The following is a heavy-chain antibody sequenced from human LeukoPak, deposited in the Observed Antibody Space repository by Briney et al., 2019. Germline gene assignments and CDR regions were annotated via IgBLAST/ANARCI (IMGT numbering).Heavy chain of an antibody. CDR1: GYTFTSYG. CDR3: ARVKARTVYYYYMDV. J-gene: IGHJ6*03. Sequence: ASVKVSCKASGYTFTSYGISWVRQAPGQGLEWMGWISAYNGNTNYAQKLQGRVTMTTDTSTSTAYMELRSLRSDDTAVYYCARVKARTVYYYYMDVWGKGTTVPVSS. V-gene: IGHV1-18*01. CDR2: ISAYNGNT. D-gene: IGHD6-6*01.